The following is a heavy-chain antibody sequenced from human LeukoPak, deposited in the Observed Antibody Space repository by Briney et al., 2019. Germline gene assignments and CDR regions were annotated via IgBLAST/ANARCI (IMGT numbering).Heavy chain of an antibody. V-gene: IGHV4-59*01. D-gene: IGHD6-19*01. CDR1: GGSISSYY. CDR2: IYYSGST. Sequence: SETLSLTCTVSGGSISSYYWSWIRQPPGKGLEWIGYIYYSGSTNYNPSLKGRVTISVDTSKNQFSLKLSSVTAADTAVYYCARLRGEQWLPIDYWGQGTLVTVSS. J-gene: IGHJ4*02. CDR3: ARLRGEQWLPIDY.